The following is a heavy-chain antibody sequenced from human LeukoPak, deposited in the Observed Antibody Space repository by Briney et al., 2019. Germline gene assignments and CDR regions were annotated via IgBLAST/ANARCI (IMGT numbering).Heavy chain of an antibody. CDR1: GFTFSSYA. Sequence: PGGSLRLSCSASGFTFSSYAMHWVRQAPGKGLEYVSAISSNCGSTYYADSVKGRFTISRDNSKNTLYLQMSSLRAEDTAVYYCVKGYCSSISCYGDYWGQGTLVTFSS. D-gene: IGHD2-2*01. V-gene: IGHV3-64D*09. J-gene: IGHJ4*02. CDR2: ISSNCGST. CDR3: VKGYCSSISCYGDY.